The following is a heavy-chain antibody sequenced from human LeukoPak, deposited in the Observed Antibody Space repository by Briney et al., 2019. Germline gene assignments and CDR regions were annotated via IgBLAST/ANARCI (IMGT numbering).Heavy chain of an antibody. Sequence: GGSLRLSCAASGFTFSSAWMSWVRQAPGKGLEWVGRIKSKTDGGATDYAAPVKGKFTISRDDSKNTLYLQMNSLKTEDTALYYCAKDLGGSTDYWGQGTLVTVSS. CDR2: IKSKTDGGAT. CDR1: GFTFSSAW. V-gene: IGHV3-15*01. J-gene: IGHJ4*02. CDR3: AKDLGGSTDY. D-gene: IGHD5-12*01.